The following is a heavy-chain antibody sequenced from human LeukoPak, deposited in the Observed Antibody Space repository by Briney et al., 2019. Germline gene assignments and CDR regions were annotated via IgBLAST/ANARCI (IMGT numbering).Heavy chain of an antibody. CDR3: ARHFWSGPTWSDDHWFDP. Sequence: GESLQISCKGSGCSFTSYWIGWVRQLPGKGLEWMGIIYPGDSDTRYSPSFQGQVTISADKSISTAYLQWSSLKASDTAMYYCARHFWSGPTWSDDHWFDPWGQGTLVTVSS. J-gene: IGHJ5*02. CDR2: IYPGDSDT. D-gene: IGHD3-3*01. V-gene: IGHV5-51*01. CDR1: GCSFTSYW.